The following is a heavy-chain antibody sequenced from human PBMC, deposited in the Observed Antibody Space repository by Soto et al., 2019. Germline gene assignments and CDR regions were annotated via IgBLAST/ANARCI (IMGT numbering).Heavy chain of an antibody. J-gene: IGHJ5*02. CDR1: GFTFYKAF. V-gene: IGHV3-15*04. CDR2: IGGNTESGTT. D-gene: IGHD2-15*01. Sequence: DVLLVESGGGLVEPGGSLRLSCAASGFTFYKAFLSWVRQAPGKGLEWVGQIGGNTESGTTKYPAPVRGRFTIPRDDSRNTMYLQMNSLKIEDTAVYYFTVRGRGSDSHQWSDHRGQGTRVIVSS. CDR3: TVRGRGSDSHQWSDH.